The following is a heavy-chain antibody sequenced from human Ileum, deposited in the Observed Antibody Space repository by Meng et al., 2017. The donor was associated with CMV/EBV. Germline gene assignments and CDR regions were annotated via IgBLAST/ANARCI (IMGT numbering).Heavy chain of an antibody. CDR1: GFTFTIYA. D-gene: IGHD2-2*01. Sequence: VGSLRLSCAASGFTFTIYAMSWVRQAPGKGLECVSVIYSGVSSTYYADSVKGRFTISRDNSKHTMFLQMNSLGDDDTAVYYCAKERRDCSSTSCYFDYWGLGTLVTVSS. CDR3: AKERRDCSSTSCYFDY. J-gene: IGHJ4*02. V-gene: IGHV3-23*03. CDR2: IYSGVSST.